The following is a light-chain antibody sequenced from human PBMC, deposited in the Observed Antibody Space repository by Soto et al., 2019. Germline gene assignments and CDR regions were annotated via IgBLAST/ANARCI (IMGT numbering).Light chain of an antibody. J-gene: IGKJ2*02. V-gene: IGKV1-5*01. CDR1: QSVTDW. CDR2: DAS. CDR3: QQYYRSCT. Sequence: DIQLTHPPSTLSASVGDRVTITCRASQSVTDWLARYQQKPGKAPKLLIYDASSLQSGVPSRFSGSGSGTEFSLTISSLQPDDFATYYCQQYYRSCTFGQGTK.